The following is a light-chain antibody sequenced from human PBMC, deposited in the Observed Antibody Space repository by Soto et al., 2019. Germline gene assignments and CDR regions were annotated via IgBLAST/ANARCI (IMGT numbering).Light chain of an antibody. CDR3: SSYTRINTYV. CDR1: ISDVSGYNF. V-gene: IGLV2-14*03. Sequence: QSVLTQPASVSASPGQSITISCTGTISDVSGYNFVSWYKQYPGEAPKLMIYDVSDRPSGVSNRFSGSKSGNTASLTISGLQAEDVADYYCSSYTRINTYVFGTGTKVT. J-gene: IGLJ1*01. CDR2: DVS.